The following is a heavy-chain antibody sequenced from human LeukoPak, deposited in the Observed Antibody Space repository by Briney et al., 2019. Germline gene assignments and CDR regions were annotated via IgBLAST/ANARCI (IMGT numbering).Heavy chain of an antibody. D-gene: IGHD5-18*01. J-gene: IGHJ4*02. V-gene: IGHV4-39*01. CDR3: ARHSPSIQLWSPIDY. CDR1: GFTFSSYW. Sequence: GSLRLSCAASGFTFSSYWMSWIRQPPGKGLEWIGSIYYSGSTYYNPSLKSRVTISVDTSKNQFSLKLSSVTAADTAVYYCARHSPSIQLWSPIDYWGQGTLVTVSS. CDR2: IYYSGST.